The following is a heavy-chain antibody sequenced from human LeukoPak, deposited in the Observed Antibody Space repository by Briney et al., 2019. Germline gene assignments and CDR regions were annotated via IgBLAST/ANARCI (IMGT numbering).Heavy chain of an antibody. CDR3: ARDGPTIFEVPPPHDY. V-gene: IGHV3-21*01. CDR2: ISSSSSYI. D-gene: IGHD3-3*01. CDR1: GFTFSSYE. Sequence: NPGGSLRLSCAASGFTFSSYEMNWVRQAPGKGLEWVSSISSSSSYIYYADSVKGRFTISRDNAKNSLYLQMNSLRAEDTAVYYCARDGPTIFEVPPPHDYWGQGTLVTVSS. J-gene: IGHJ4*02.